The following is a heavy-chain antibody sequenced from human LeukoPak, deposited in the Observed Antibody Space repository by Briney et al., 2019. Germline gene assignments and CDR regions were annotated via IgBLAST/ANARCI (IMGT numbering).Heavy chain of an antibody. CDR3: ARDPYHKILPGYGSAMGH. Sequence: ASVKVSCKASGYTFTRYGISWVRQAPGQGLEWMGWISTYNDETAYARKFQDRLTMTTDTSTSTAYLELRSLRADDAAVYYCARDPYHKILPGYGSAMGHWGQGILVTVSS. J-gene: IGHJ4*02. D-gene: IGHD3-9*01. V-gene: IGHV1-18*01. CDR1: GYTFTRYG. CDR2: ISTYNDET.